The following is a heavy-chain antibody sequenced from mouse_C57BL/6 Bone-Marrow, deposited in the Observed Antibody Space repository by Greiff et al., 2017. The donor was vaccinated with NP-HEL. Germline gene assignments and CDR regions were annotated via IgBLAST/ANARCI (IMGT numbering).Heavy chain of an antibody. CDR1: GFTFSDYY. D-gene: IGHD4-1*01. J-gene: IGHJ3*01. CDR3: ARHETGRGAY. Sequence: EVKLVESGGGLVQPGGSLKLSCAASGFTFSDYYMYWVRQTPEKRLEWVAYISNGGGSTYYPDTVKGRFTISRDNVKNTLYLQMSRLKSEDTAMYYCARHETGRGAYWGQGTLVTVSA. CDR2: ISNGGGST. V-gene: IGHV5-12*01.